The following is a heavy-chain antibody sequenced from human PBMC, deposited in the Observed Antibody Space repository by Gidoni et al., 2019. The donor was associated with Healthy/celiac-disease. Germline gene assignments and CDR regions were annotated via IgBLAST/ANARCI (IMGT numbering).Heavy chain of an antibody. CDR2: MYSGGST. Sequence: EVPRVASGGGVVQPGVSLRLFCAASSFTVSIYYISWVRQAPGKGLEWIAVMYSGGSTYYADSVKGRFTISRDNSKNTLYLQMNRLRAEDTAVYYCATDATHRYYDYGRGSYRTNYYMDVWGKGTTVTVSS. CDR1: SFTVSIYY. CDR3: ATDATHRYYDYGRGSYRTNYYMDV. D-gene: IGHD3-16*02. V-gene: IGHV3-66*02. J-gene: IGHJ6*03.